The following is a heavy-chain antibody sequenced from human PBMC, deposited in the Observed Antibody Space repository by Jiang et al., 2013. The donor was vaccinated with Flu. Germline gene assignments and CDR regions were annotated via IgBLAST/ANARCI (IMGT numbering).Heavy chain of an antibody. CDR2: IKQDGSEK. J-gene: IGHJ6*02. D-gene: IGHD6-19*01. V-gene: IGHV3-7*01. CDR1: GFTFSSYW. Sequence: ESGGGLVQPGGSLRLSCAASGFTFSSYWMSWVRQAPGKGLEWVANIKQDGSEKYYVDSVKGRFTISRDNAKNSLYLQMNSLRAEDTAVYYCARGAVAGTFTLLYYYYYGMDVWGQGTTVTVSS. CDR3: ARGAVAGTFTLLYYYYYGMDV.